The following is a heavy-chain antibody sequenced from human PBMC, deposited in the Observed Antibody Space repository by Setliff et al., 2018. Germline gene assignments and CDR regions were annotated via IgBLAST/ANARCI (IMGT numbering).Heavy chain of an antibody. Sequence: GGSLRLSCAASGFTFSDYWTTWVRLAPGKGLEWVANIKPDGNEKNYVDSVKGRFTISRDNGENSLSLQMNSLRVEDTAVYYCARGYTGDFHWGQGTLVTVSS. CDR2: IKPDGNEK. CDR3: ARGYTGDFH. J-gene: IGHJ4*02. V-gene: IGHV3-7*01. CDR1: GFTFSDYW. D-gene: IGHD7-27*01.